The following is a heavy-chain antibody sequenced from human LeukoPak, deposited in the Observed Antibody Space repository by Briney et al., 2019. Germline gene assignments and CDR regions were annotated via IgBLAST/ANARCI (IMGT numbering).Heavy chain of an antibody. Sequence: PSETLSLTCAVYGGSFSGYYWNWIRQPPGKGLEWIGETSHSGSTNYNPSLKSRVTISVDTSKNQFSLKLRSVTAADTAVYYCARGFPASTVTSANYYGMDVWGRGTTVTVSS. CDR3: ARGFPASTVTSANYYGMDV. J-gene: IGHJ6*02. CDR2: TSHSGST. V-gene: IGHV4-34*01. D-gene: IGHD4-17*01. CDR1: GGSFSGYY.